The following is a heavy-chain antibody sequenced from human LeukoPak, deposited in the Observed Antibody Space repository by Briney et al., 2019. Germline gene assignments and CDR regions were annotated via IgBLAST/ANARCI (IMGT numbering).Heavy chain of an antibody. J-gene: IGHJ3*02. CDR2: IYHSGST. D-gene: IGHD3-22*01. CDR1: GGSISSGGYS. Sequence: SETLSLTCAVSGGSISSGGYSWRWIRQPPGKGLEWIGYIYHSGSTYYNPSLKSRVTISVDTSKNQFSLKLSSVTAADTAVYYCARGSSGPFDIWGQGTMVTVSS. V-gene: IGHV4-30-2*01. CDR3: ARGSSGPFDI.